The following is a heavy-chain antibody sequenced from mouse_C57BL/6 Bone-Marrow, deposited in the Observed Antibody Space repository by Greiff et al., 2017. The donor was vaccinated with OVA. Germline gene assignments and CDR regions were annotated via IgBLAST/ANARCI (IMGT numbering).Heavy chain of an antibody. Sequence: VKLVESGPGLVQPSQSLSITCTVSGFSLTSYGVHWVRQSPGKGLEWLGVIWRGGSTDYNAAFMSRLSITTDNPKSQVFLNMTSLPADDTAIYDGAKSGGDGYYPYWDCDVWGTGTTVTVSS. V-gene: IGHV2-5*01. CDR1: GFSLTSYG. CDR2: IWRGGST. CDR3: AKSGGDGYYPYWDCDV. D-gene: IGHD2-3*01. J-gene: IGHJ1*03.